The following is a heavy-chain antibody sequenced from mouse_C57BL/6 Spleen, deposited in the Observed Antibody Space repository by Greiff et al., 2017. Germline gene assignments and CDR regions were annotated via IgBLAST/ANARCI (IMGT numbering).Heavy chain of an antibody. Sequence: QVQLQQSGAELVRPGASVTLSCKASGYTFTDYEMHWVKQTPVHGLEWIGAIDPETGGTAYNQKFKGKAILTADKSSSTAYMELRSLTSEDSAVYYCTRGLRRSFDDGGQGTTLTVSS. D-gene: IGHD1-1*01. CDR1: GYTFTDYE. V-gene: IGHV1-15*01. J-gene: IGHJ2*01. CDR2: IDPETGGT. CDR3: TRGLRRSFDD.